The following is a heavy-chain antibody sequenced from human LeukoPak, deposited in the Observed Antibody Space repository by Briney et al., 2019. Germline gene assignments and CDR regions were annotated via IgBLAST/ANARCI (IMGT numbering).Heavy chain of an antibody. D-gene: IGHD4-17*01. CDR1: GFTFSTFA. CDR2: IWYDGDNK. Sequence: GGSLRLSCAASGFTFSTFAMHWVRQAPGKGLEWVSVIWYDGDNKYYADSVKGRFTISRDNSKNTLYLQMNSLRAEDTAVYYCARGGHDYGVFDYWGQGTLVTVSS. CDR3: ARGGHDYGVFDY. J-gene: IGHJ4*02. V-gene: IGHV3-33*08.